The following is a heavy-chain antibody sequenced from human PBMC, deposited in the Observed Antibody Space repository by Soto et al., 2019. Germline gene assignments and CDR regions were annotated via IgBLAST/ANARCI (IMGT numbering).Heavy chain of an antibody. J-gene: IGHJ5*02. V-gene: IGHV1-18*01. Sequence: ASVKVSCKASGYDFSEYGISWLRQAPGQRLEWMGWISAYNGNTKYAQNFQGRVTLTTDTSTSTAHMEMKNLRSDDTAVYYCAREGRVYDFWSGPDFVGVLERPSWFDPCGQRTPDLVSA. D-gene: IGHD3-3*01. CDR3: AREGRVYDFWSGPDFVGVLERPSWFDP. CDR2: ISAYNGNT. CDR1: GYDFSEYG.